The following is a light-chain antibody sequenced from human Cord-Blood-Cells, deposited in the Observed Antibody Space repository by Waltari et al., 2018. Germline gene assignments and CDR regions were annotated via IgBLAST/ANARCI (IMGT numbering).Light chain of an antibody. V-gene: IGLV2-14*03. CDR2: DVS. Sequence: QSALTQPASVSGSPGQSITISCTGTSSDVGGYNYVSWYQQPPAKAPKLMIYDVSNRPSGVSNRFSGSQSGNTASLTISGLQAEDESDYYCSSYTTSSTLVFGTRTKVTVL. CDR1: SSDVGGYNY. J-gene: IGLJ1*01. CDR3: SSYTTSSTLV.